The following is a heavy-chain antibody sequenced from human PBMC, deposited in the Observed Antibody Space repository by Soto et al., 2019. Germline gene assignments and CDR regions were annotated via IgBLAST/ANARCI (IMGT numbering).Heavy chain of an antibody. V-gene: IGHV1-69*13. CDR1: GGTFSSYA. CDR2: IIPICGTA. Sequence: ASVKVSCKASGGTFSSYAISWVRQAPGQGLEWMGGIIPICGTANYAQKFQGRVTITADESTSTAYMELSSLRSEDTAVYYCASKYYYYSSVIWFDPWRRVTRVTVSS. J-gene: IGHJ5*02. D-gene: IGHD3-22*01. CDR3: ASKYYYYSSVIWFDP.